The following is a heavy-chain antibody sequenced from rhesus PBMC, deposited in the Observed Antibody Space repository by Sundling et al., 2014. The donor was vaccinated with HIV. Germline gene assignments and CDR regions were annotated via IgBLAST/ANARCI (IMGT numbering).Heavy chain of an antibody. CDR2: IRHRTNRGTA. D-gene: IGHD2-33*01. Sequence: EVRLVESGGGLVQPGGSLRLSCAASGFTFSDHYMSWVRQAPGKGPEWVGFIRHRTNRGTAEYAASVKGRFTISRDDSKSIAYLQMNSLKTEDTAVYYCATNSGHSSYGLDSWGQGVVVTVSS. V-gene: IGHV3-116*02. CDR1: GFTFSDHY. J-gene: IGHJ6*01. CDR3: ATNSGHSSYGLDS.